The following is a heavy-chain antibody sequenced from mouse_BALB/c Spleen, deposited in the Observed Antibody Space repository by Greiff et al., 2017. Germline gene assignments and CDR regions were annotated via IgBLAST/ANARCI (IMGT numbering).Heavy chain of an antibody. V-gene: IGHV14-3*02. Sequence: EVKLMESGAELVKPGASVKLSCTASGFNIKDTYMHWVKQRPEQGLEWIGRIDPANGNTKYDPKFQGKATITADTSSNTAYLQLSSLTSEDTAVYYCALTTATAYWGQGTLVTVSA. J-gene: IGHJ3*01. CDR1: GFNIKDTY. D-gene: IGHD1-2*01. CDR2: IDPANGNT. CDR3: ALTTATAY.